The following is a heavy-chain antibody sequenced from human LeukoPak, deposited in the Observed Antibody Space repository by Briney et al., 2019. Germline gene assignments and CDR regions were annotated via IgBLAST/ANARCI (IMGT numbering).Heavy chain of an antibody. J-gene: IGHJ4*02. D-gene: IGHD6-13*01. CDR3: ASSAAAGSFDY. CDR2: IYYSGST. CDR1: GGSISSSSYY. V-gene: IGHV4-39*01. Sequence: PSETLSLTCTVSGGSISSSSYYWGWIRQPPGKGLEWIRSIYYSGSTYYNPSLKSRVTISVDTSKNQFSLKLSSVTAADTAVYYCASSAAAGSFDYWGQGTLVTVSS.